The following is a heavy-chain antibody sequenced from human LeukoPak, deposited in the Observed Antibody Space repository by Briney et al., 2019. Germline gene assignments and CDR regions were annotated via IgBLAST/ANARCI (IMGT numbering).Heavy chain of an antibody. D-gene: IGHD2-15*01. V-gene: IGHV3-11*01. J-gene: IGHJ3*02. CDR1: GFTFSDYH. Sequence: GRSLRLSCAASGFTFSDYHMSWIRQAPGKGLEWVSYISSSGSTIYYADSVKGRFTISRDNAKNSLYLQMNSLRAEDTAVYYCARGDIVVVVAATHAFDIWGQGTMVTVSS. CDR2: ISSSGSTI. CDR3: ARGDIVVVVAATHAFDI.